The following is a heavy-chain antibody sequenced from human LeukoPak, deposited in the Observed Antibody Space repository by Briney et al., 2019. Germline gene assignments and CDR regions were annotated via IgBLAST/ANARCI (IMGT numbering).Heavy chain of an antibody. CDR1: GYTFTGYY. CDR3: ARDGSWSSISYSDY. CDR2: INPNSGDT. Sequence: PGASVKVSCKASGYTFTGYYIHWVRQAPGQGLEWMGWINPNSGDTKYEQRFQGRVTMTRDTSISTAYMELTRLRSDDAAVYFCARDGSWSSISYSDYWGQGTLVTASS. D-gene: IGHD2-2*01. V-gene: IGHV1-2*02. J-gene: IGHJ4*02.